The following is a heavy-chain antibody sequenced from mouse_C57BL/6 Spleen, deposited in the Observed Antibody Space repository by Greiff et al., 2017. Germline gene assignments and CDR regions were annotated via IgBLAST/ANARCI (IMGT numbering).Heavy chain of an antibody. CDR3: ARGGRKYYLDY. Sequence: QVQLQQPGAELVMPGASVKLSCKASGYTFTSYWMHWVKQRPGQGLEWIGEIDPSDSYTNYNQKFKGKSTLTVDKSSSTAYMQLSSLTSEDSAVYYCARGGRKYYLDYWGQGTTLTVSS. CDR1: GYTFTSYW. V-gene: IGHV1-69*01. D-gene: IGHD1-3*01. J-gene: IGHJ2*01. CDR2: IDPSDSYT.